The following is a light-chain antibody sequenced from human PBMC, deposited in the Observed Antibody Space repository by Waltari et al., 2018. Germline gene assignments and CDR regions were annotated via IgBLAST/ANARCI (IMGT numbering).Light chain of an antibody. V-gene: IGLV2-23*02. J-gene: IGLJ2*01. Sequence: QSALTQPASVSGSPGQSITLSCTGTSSDIGSSILVSWYQQHPGKAPRLMIYDVNRGPSGVSNRFSGSKSGNTASLTISGLQAEDEADYYCSSYAASTTFFGGGTKVTVL. CDR3: SSYAASTTF. CDR2: DVN. CDR1: SSDIGSSIL.